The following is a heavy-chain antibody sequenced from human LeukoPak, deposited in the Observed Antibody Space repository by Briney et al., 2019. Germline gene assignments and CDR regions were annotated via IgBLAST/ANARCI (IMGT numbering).Heavy chain of an antibody. Sequence: SETLSLTCSVSGDSIRSGDSYWGWIRQTPWKGLEWIGSIYYIGSPYYNPSLGSRRVTISVDTSKNQFSLKVTSVTAADTAVYYCARLPITKRAMDVWGQGTTVTVSS. CDR1: GDSIRSGDSY. CDR2: IYYIGSP. V-gene: IGHV4-39*01. D-gene: IGHD1-14*01. CDR3: ARLPITKRAMDV. J-gene: IGHJ6*02.